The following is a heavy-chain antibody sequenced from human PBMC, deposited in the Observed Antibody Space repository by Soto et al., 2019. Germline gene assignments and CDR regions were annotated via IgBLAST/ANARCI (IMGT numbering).Heavy chain of an antibody. CDR2: IKSKTYGGTA. J-gene: IGHJ4*02. CDR3: NTCPASRGF. Sequence: GGSLRLSCAVSGFTFGNAWMTWARQAPGKGLQLFGRIKSKTYGGTADYSAHVKGRFTITRDDSENTVYLQMHSMETEDTAVYYCNTCPASRGFWGKGILVTVSS. CDR1: GFTFGNAW. V-gene: IGHV3-15*01.